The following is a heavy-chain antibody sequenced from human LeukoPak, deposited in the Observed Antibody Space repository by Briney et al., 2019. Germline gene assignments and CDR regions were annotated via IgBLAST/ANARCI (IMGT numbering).Heavy chain of an antibody. CDR1: GFSVSSKY. V-gene: IGHV3-53*01. D-gene: IGHD3-16*01. CDR2: IYTGGNE. J-gene: IGHJ4*02. Sequence: GGSLRLSCAASGFSVSSKYMSWVRQAPGKGLEWVSFIYTGGNEYYADSVKGRFTISRDNSKKMVYLQMNSLRAEDTALYYCAGGQMFTSGGFDNWGQGALVTVSS. CDR3: AGGQMFTSGGFDN.